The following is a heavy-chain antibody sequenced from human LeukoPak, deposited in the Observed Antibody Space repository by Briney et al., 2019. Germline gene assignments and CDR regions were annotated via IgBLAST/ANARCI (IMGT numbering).Heavy chain of an antibody. V-gene: IGHV4-59*08. CDR1: GGSVNNYF. Sequence: SETLSLTCTVSGGSVNNYFWNWIRQPPGKGLEWIGNIYDSGWTNYDPSLKSRVTISLDMSNNQISLKLSSVTAADTAVYYCARQFALWGQGTLVTVSS. CDR2: IYDSGWT. CDR3: ARQFAL. J-gene: IGHJ5*02.